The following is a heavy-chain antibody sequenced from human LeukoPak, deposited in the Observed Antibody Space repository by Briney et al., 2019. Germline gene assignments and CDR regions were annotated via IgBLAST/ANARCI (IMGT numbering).Heavy chain of an antibody. CDR3: ARHLYDYYFDD. V-gene: IGHV4-59*08. CDR1: GGSISNYY. CDR2: VYYSGIT. Sequence: SETLSLTCTVSGGSISNYYWSWIRQPPGKGLEWVGYVYYSGITNSNASLKSRVTISVDTSKNQFSLKLTSVTAADTAVYFCARHLYDYYFDDGGPGTLLTVSS. J-gene: IGHJ4*02. D-gene: IGHD3-3*01.